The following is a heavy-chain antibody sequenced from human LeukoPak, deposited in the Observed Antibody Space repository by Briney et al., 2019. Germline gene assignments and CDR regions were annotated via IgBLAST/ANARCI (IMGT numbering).Heavy chain of an antibody. D-gene: IGHD2-15*01. J-gene: IGHJ4*02. Sequence: GASVKVSCKASGYTFTSYYMHWVRQAPGQGLEWMGIINPSGGSTSYAQKFQGRVTMTRDTSTSTVYMELSSLRSEDTAVYYCARDKWPYCSGGSCYPLVRAFDYWGQGTLVTVSS. CDR3: ARDKWPYCSGGSCYPLVRAFDY. CDR1: GYTFTSYY. CDR2: INPSGGST. V-gene: IGHV1-46*01.